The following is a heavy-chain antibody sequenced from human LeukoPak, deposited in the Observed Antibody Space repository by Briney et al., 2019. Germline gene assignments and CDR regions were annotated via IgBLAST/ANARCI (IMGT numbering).Heavy chain of an antibody. CDR2: ISGSGGST. D-gene: IGHD1-26*01. Sequence: ETLSLTCAVYGGSFSGYYWSWIRQPPGKGLEWVSAISGSGGSTYYADSVKGRFTISRDNSKNTLYLQMNSLRAEDTAVYYCAKERWELLAGGDYWGQGTLVTVSS. CDR3: AKERWELLAGGDY. J-gene: IGHJ4*02. CDR1: GGSFSGYY. V-gene: IGHV3-23*01.